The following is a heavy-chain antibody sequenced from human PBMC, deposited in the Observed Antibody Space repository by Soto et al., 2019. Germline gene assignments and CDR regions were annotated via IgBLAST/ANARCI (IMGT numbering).Heavy chain of an antibody. CDR2: IIPIFGTA. CDR1: GGTFSSYA. D-gene: IGHD6-13*01. CDR3: ACTYSSSWEKDYNWFDP. V-gene: IGHV1-69*01. Sequence: QVQLVQSGAEVKKPGSSVKVSCKASGGTFSSYAISWVRQAPGQGLEWMGGIIPIFGTANYAQKFQGRITITADESTSTAYMELSSLRSEDTAVYYCACTYSSSWEKDYNWFDPWGQGTLVTVSS. J-gene: IGHJ5*02.